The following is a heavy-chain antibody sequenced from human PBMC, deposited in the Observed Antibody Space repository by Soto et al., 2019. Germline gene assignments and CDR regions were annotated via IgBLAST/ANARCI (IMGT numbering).Heavy chain of an antibody. CDR2: MSGSGGNT. CDR3: AKGGLGAAVTPFDY. V-gene: IGHV3-23*01. Sequence: EVRLLESGGGLVQFGGSLRLSCTASGFTFSTHMMIWVRQAPGKGLEWVSAMSGSGGNTYYADSVKGRFTISRDNSKNSLYLQMSGLRAEDTAVYYCAKGGLGAAVTPFDYWGQGTLVTVSS. J-gene: IGHJ4*02. CDR1: GFTFSTHM. D-gene: IGHD4-17*01.